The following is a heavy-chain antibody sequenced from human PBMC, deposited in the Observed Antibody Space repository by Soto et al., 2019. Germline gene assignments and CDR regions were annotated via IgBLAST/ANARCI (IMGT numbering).Heavy chain of an antibody. CDR2: SRDKPQGYST. V-gene: IGHV3-72*01. J-gene: IGHJ4*02. D-gene: IGHD3-22*01. Sequence: GGSLRLSCAASGFTFSSYAMHWVRQAPGKGLEWVGRSRDKPQGYSTAYAASVKGRFTTSRDESKNSAYLQMNSLKTEDTAVYYCVRATYFSDSSGYTRCLDYWGQGTLVTVSS. CDR3: VRATYFSDSSGYTRCLDY. CDR1: GFTFSSYA.